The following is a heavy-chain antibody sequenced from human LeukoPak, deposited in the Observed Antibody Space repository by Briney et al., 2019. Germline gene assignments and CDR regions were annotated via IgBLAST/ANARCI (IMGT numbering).Heavy chain of an antibody. D-gene: IGHD6-19*01. J-gene: IGHJ4*02. CDR2: ISGSGGST. CDR3: AKEGGSSGWFSIDY. V-gene: IGHV3-23*01. CDR1: GFTFSSYE. Sequence: GGSLRLSCAASGFTFSSYELNWVRQAPGKGLEWVSAISGSGGSTYYADSVKGRFTISRDNSKNTLYLQMNSLRAEDTAVYYCAKEGGSSGWFSIDYWGQGTLVTVSS.